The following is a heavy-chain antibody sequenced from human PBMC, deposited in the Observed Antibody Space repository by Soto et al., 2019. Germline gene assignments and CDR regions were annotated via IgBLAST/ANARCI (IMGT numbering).Heavy chain of an antibody. CDR1: GFTFSSYG. CDR3: AKDRAVAALYFDY. CDR2: ISYDGSNK. J-gene: IGHJ4*02. Sequence: PGGSLRLSCAASGFTFSSYGMHWVRQAPGKGLEWVAVISYDGSNKYYADSVKGRFTISRDNSKNTLYLQMNSLRAEDTAVYYCAKDRAVAALYFDYWGQGTLVTVSS. D-gene: IGHD6-19*01. V-gene: IGHV3-30*18.